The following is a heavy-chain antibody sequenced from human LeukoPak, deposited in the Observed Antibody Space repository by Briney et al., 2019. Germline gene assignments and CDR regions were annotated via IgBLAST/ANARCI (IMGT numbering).Heavy chain of an antibody. D-gene: IGHD5-12*01. Sequence: GGSLRLSCAASGFTFSSYAMHWVRQAPGKGLEWVAVISYDGSNKYYADSVKGRFTISRDNPKNTLYLQMNSLRAEDTAVYYCARDWGYGGYGTFDYWGQGTLVTVSS. CDR1: GFTFSSYA. CDR3: ARDWGYGGYGTFDY. V-gene: IGHV3-30-3*01. CDR2: ISYDGSNK. J-gene: IGHJ4*02.